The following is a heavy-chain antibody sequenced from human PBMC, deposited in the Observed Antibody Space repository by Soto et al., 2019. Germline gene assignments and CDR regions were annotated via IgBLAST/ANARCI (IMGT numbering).Heavy chain of an antibody. CDR3: AHIPNYYQYDWFDP. J-gene: IGHJ5*02. D-gene: IGHD3-16*01. V-gene: IGHV2-5*02. CDR2: IYWDDDK. Sequence: QITLKESGPTLVKPTQTLTLTCTFSGFSLTTRGVGVGWIRQPPGKALECLALIYWDDDKRYSPSLQSRLSIPNHTXXNQVVLTMTNVDPVDTATYYCAHIPNYYQYDWFDPWGQGTLVSVSS. CDR1: GFSLTTRGVG.